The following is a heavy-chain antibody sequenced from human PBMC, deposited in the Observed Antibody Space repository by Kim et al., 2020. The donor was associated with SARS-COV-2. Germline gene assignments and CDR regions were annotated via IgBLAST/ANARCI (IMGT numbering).Heavy chain of an antibody. J-gene: IGHJ3*02. Sequence: GGSLRLSCAASGFTFSSYAMSWVRQAPGKGLEWVSAISGSGGSTYYADSVKGRFTISRDNSKNTLYLQMNSLRAEDTAVYYCAKDRASYDSSALDAFDIWGQGTMVTVSS. CDR3: AKDRASYDSSALDAFDI. D-gene: IGHD3-22*01. CDR2: ISGSGGST. CDR1: GFTFSSYA. V-gene: IGHV3-23*01.